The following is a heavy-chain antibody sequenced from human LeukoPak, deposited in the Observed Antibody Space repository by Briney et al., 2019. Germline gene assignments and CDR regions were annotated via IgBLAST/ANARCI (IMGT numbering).Heavy chain of an antibody. J-gene: IGHJ4*02. D-gene: IGHD1-26*01. CDR2: IYTSGST. Sequence: PSETLSLTCTASGGSISSYYWRWIRQPAGKGLEWIGRIYTSGSTNDDTSGKSRVTMSVYTSKNQFSLKLSSVTAADTAVYYCARDSADWDSGSYYDYWGQGTLVTVSS. V-gene: IGHV4-4*07. CDR3: ARDSADWDSGSYYDY. CDR1: GGSISSYY.